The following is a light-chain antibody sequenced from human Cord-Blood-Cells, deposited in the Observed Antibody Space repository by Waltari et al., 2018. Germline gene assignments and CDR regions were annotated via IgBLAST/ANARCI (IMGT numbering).Light chain of an antibody. CDR1: QSISSY. J-gene: IGKJ3*01. V-gene: IGKV1-39*01. CDR2: AAS. Sequence: DIQMTQSRSSLSASVGDRITITCRASQSISSYLKWYQQKAGKGPKLLFYAASSLQSGVPSSCSGSGSGTDFTLTISSLHPEDFATYYCQQSYSTPPFTFGPGTKVDIK. CDR3: QQSYSTPPFT.